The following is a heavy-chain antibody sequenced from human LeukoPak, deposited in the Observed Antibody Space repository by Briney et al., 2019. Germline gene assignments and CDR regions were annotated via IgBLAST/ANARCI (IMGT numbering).Heavy chain of an antibody. Sequence: GASVKVSCKASGYTFTSYGISWVRQAPGQGLEWMGWISAYNGNTNYAQKLQGRVTMTTDTSTSTAYMELRSLRSDDTAVYYCARERGPTTPGVGATTGGAFDIWGQGTMVTVSS. V-gene: IGHV1-18*01. CDR2: ISAYNGNT. D-gene: IGHD1-26*01. CDR1: GYTFTSYG. CDR3: ARERGPTTPGVGATTGGAFDI. J-gene: IGHJ3*02.